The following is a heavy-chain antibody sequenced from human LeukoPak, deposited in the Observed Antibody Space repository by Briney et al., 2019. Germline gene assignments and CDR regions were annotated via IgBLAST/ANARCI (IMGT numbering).Heavy chain of an antibody. V-gene: IGHV4-39*01. J-gene: IGHJ2*01. CDR3: ASTVTTPHWYFDL. Sequence: SETLSLTCTVSGGSISSSSYYWGWIRQPPGKGLEWIGSIYYSGSTYYNPSLKSRVTISVDTSKNQFSLKLSSVTAADTAVYYCASTVTTPHWYFDLWGRGTLVTVSS. CDR2: IYYSGST. D-gene: IGHD4-17*01. CDR1: GGSISSSSYY.